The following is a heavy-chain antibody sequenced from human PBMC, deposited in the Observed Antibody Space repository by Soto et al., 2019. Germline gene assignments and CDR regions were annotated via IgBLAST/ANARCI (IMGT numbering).Heavy chain of an antibody. CDR1: GVSISSYY. J-gene: IGHJ4*02. D-gene: IGHD5-12*01. CDR3: DGEAEGGYEIDY. V-gene: IGHV4-59*01. CDR2: IYHSGST. Sequence: QVQLQESGPGLVKPSETLSLTCTVSGVSISSYYWTWIRQPPGKGLEWIGYIYHSGSTKYNPSLKSRVTISVDTYKNQLSLRLTSLTAADAAFYYCDGEAEGGYEIDYWGQGTLVTVSS.